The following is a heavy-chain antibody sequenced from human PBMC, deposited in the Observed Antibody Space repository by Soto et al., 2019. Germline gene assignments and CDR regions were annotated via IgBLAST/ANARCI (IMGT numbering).Heavy chain of an antibody. J-gene: IGHJ4*02. CDR2: ISGSGGST. D-gene: IGHD6-13*01. V-gene: IGHV3-23*01. CDR3: AKDPGSSCYERDY. CDR1: GFTFSNYA. Sequence: EVQLLESGGGLVQPGGSLRLSCAASGFTFSNYAVTWVRQAPGKGLEWVSTISGSGGSTYYADSVKGRFTISRDNSKNTLYLQMNSLRAEDTAVYYCAKDPGSSCYERDYCGQGNLVTVSS.